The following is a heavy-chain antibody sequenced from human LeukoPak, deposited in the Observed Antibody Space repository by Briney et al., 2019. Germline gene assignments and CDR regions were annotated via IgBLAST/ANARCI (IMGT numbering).Heavy chain of an antibody. J-gene: IGHJ6*02. V-gene: IGHV6-1*01. CDR3: ARINDFWSGPTLDV. Sequence: SQTLSLTCAIFGDSISSGSATWNWIRQSPSRGLEWLGRTCYRSQWYFNYEASLKSRITINPDTSKNQFSLQLESVTSEDTAVYYCARINDFWSGPTLDVWGQGTTVTVSS. CDR2: TCYRSQWYF. CDR1: GDSISSGSAT. D-gene: IGHD3-3*01.